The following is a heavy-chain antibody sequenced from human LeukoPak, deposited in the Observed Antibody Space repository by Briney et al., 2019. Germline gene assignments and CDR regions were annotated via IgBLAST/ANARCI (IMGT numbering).Heavy chain of an antibody. CDR1: GFTFDDYG. CDR3: ARDTVMGNMDV. Sequence: GGSLRLTCAASGFTFDDYGMSWVRQAPGKGLEWVSGINWNGGSTGYADSVKGRFTISRDNAKNSLYLQMNSLRAEDTALYYCARDTVMGNMDVWGKGTTVTVSS. D-gene: IGHD5-18*01. CDR2: INWNGGST. V-gene: IGHV3-20*04. J-gene: IGHJ6*03.